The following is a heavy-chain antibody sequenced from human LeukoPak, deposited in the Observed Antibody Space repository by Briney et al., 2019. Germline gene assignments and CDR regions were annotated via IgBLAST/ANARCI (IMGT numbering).Heavy chain of an antibody. CDR3: ARDRAVWFGKPLRFDP. Sequence: GASVKVSCKASGYTFTSYGISWVRQAPGQGLEWMGWISAYNGNTNYAQKLQGRVTMTTDTSTSTAYMELRSLRSDDTAVYYCARDRAVWFGKPLRFDPWGQGTLVTVSS. J-gene: IGHJ5*02. D-gene: IGHD3-10*01. CDR1: GYTFTSYG. V-gene: IGHV1-18*04. CDR2: ISAYNGNT.